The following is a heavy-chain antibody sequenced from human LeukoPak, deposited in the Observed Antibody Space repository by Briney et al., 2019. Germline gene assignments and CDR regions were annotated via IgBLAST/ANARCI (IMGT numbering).Heavy chain of an antibody. D-gene: IGHD3-9*01. J-gene: IGHJ1*01. V-gene: IGHV1-58*01. Sequence: EASVKVSCKASGLTFTTSALQWVRQARGQRLEWIGWIVDDSGNTNYAQKFQERVTITRDMSTSTAYMELSSLRSEDTAMYYCAAGPGNFDWLCQHWGQGSLVTVSS. CDR3: AAGPGNFDWLCQH. CDR1: GLTFTTSA. CDR2: IVDDSGNT.